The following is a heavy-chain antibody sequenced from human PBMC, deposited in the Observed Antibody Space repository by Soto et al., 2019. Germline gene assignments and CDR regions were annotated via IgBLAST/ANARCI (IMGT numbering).Heavy chain of an antibody. CDR1: GFTVSSNY. J-gene: IGHJ4*02. D-gene: IGHD1-26*01. V-gene: IGHV3-66*01. Sequence: QLVESGGGLVQPGGSLRLSCAASGFTVSSNYMSWVRQAPGKGLEWVSIIYSGGDTYYADSVKGRFTISRDNSKNTLELQMNSLRAEDTAVYYCERGKVGATGGDYRGQGTLVTVSS. CDR2: IYSGGDT. CDR3: ERGKVGATGGDY.